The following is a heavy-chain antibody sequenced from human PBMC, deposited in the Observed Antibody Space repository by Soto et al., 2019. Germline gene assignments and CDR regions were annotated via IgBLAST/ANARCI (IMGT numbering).Heavy chain of an antibody. CDR3: AIKGGYCSGGSCYYFDY. CDR1: GYTFTGYY. D-gene: IGHD2-15*01. J-gene: IGHJ4*02. Sequence: ASVKVSCKASGYTFTGYYMHWVRQAPGQGLEWMGIINPSGGSTSYAQKFQGRVTMTRDTSTSTVYMELSSLRSEDTAVYYCAIKGGYCSGGSCYYFDYWGQGTLVTVSS. V-gene: IGHV1-46*01. CDR2: INPSGGST.